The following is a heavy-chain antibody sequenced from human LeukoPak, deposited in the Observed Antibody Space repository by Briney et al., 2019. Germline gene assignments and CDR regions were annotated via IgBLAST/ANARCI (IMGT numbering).Heavy chain of an antibody. V-gene: IGHV1-69*13. J-gene: IGHJ6*02. Sequence: SVKVSCKASGGTFSSYAISWVRQAPGQGLEWMGGIIPIFGTANYAQKFQGRVTITADESTSTAYMELSSLRSEDTAVCYCAVQYYDFWSGDSYYYYGMDVWGQGTTVTVSS. CDR1: GGTFSSYA. D-gene: IGHD3-3*01. CDR3: AVQYYDFWSGDSYYYYGMDV. CDR2: IIPIFGTA.